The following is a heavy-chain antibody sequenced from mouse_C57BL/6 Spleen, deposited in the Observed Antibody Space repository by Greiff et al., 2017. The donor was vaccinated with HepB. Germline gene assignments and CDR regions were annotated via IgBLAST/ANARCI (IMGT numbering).Heavy chain of an antibody. V-gene: IGHV1-55*01. CDR2: IYPGSGST. J-gene: IGHJ3*01. CDR3: ARAYYSNYWFAY. D-gene: IGHD2-5*01. CDR1: GYTFTSYW. Sequence: VQLQQPGAELVKPGASVKMSCKASGYTFTSYWITWVKQRPGQGLEWIGDIYPGSGSTNYNEKFKSKATLTVDTSASTADMQLSSLTSEDSAVYYCARAYYSNYWFAYWGQGTLVTVSA.